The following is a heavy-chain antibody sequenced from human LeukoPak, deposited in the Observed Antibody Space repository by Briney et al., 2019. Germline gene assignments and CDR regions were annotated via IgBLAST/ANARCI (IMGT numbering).Heavy chain of an antibody. CDR3: ARHRGGYSSGWYGPNYFDF. Sequence: SETLSLTCTVSGGSISSDNYYWGWVRQPPGKSLEWIGTIYNSGRTYYNPSLKSRVSMSVDTSQNQFSLKLRSVTATDTAVYFCARHRGGYSSGWYGPNYFDFWGQGTLVLVSS. D-gene: IGHD6-19*01. V-gene: IGHV4-39*01. CDR1: GGSISSDNYY. J-gene: IGHJ4*02. CDR2: IYNSGRT.